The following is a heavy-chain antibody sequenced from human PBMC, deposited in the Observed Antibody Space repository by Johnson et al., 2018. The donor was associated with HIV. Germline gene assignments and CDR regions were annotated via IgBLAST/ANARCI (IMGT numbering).Heavy chain of an antibody. Sequence: VQLVESGGGLVQPGGSLRLSCAASGFTFSSYTMHWVRQAPGKGLEYVSAISSNGGSTYYANSVKGRFTISRDNSKNTLYPQMSSLRVEDTAVYYCARERVRRRQWVVRSDDEAFNIWGQGTMVTVSS. CDR2: ISSNGGST. V-gene: IGHV3-64*01. D-gene: IGHD6-19*01. CDR3: ARERVRRRQWVVRSDDEAFNI. CDR1: GFTFSSYT. J-gene: IGHJ3*02.